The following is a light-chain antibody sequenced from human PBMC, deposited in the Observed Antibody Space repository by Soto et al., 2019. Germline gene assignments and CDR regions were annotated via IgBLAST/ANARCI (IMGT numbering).Light chain of an antibody. V-gene: IGKV3-15*01. Sequence: TQSPATLSVSPGEGVTLSCRASQSIGETLAWYQHKNGKTPRLLIYDTSARATCVPARLSGSRYGPELTIAINSMQSEDFEIYYCQRYNNWPLTFGGGTKVNIK. CDR3: QRYNNWPLT. CDR1: QSIGET. CDR2: DTS. J-gene: IGKJ4*01.